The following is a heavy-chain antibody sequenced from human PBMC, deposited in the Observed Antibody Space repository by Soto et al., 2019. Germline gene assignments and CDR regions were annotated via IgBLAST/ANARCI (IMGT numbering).Heavy chain of an antibody. Sequence: PGGSLRLSCASSGFTFSNYAMTWVRQAPGKGLEWVSTLSGSGGSTYYADSAKGRFTISRDNPKNTLYLQMNSLRAGDTAVYYCAKDTVPVATPWFDPWGQGTLVTVSS. D-gene: IGHD2-2*01. CDR3: AKDTVPVATPWFDP. CDR1: GFTFSNYA. V-gene: IGHV3-23*01. J-gene: IGHJ5*02. CDR2: LSGSGGST.